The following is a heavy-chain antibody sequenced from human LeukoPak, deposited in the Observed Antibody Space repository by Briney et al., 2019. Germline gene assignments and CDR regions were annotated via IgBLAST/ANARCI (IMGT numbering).Heavy chain of an antibody. J-gene: IGHJ5*02. V-gene: IGHV1-2*02. CDR2: INPNSGGT. CDR3: ARDVEQLVLGNWFDP. CDR1: GYTFTGYY. D-gene: IGHD6-13*01. Sequence: GASVKVSCKASGYTFTGYYMHWVRQAPGQGLEWMGWINPNSGGTNYAQKFQGRVTMTRDTSISTAYMELSRLRSDDTAVYYCARDVEQLVLGNWFDPWGQGTLVTVSS.